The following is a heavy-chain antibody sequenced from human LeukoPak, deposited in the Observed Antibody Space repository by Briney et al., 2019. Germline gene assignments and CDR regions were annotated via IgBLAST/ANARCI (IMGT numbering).Heavy chain of an antibody. D-gene: IGHD6-13*01. CDR3: ARGLAAAGTAY. CDR2: INWNGGST. V-gene: IGHV3-20*04. Sequence: GGSLRLSCAASGFTVSSNYMSWVRQAPGKGLEWVSGINWNGGSTGYADSVKGRFAISRDNAKNSLYLQMNSLRAEDTALYYCARGLAAAGTAYWGQGTLVTVSS. CDR1: GFTVSSNY. J-gene: IGHJ4*02.